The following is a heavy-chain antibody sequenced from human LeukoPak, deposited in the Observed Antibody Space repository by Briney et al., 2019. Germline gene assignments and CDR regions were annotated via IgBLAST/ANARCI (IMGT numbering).Heavy chain of an antibody. Sequence: LPGRSLRLSCAASGFTFSSYWMHWVRQVPGRGLVWVARINPGGSSITYADSVKGRFTISRDNAKNTLYLQMDSLRAEDTGVYYCATSNQADDYWGQGTLVTVSS. CDR1: GFTFSSYW. V-gene: IGHV3-74*01. CDR3: ATSNQADDY. J-gene: IGHJ4*02. D-gene: IGHD1-14*01. CDR2: INPGGSSI.